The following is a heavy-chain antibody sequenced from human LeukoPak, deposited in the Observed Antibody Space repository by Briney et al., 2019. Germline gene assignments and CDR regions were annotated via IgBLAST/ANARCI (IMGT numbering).Heavy chain of an antibody. CDR1: CRSISSYY. J-gene: IGHJ4*02. D-gene: IGHD3-10*01. CDR3: ARFITVVPGARSDAYHFDY. CDR2: TYSSGST. Sequence: PSETLSLTCSVSCRSISSYYWSWIRQPPGKGLEWIGYTYSSGSTDYNPSLKSRVTIFVDTSKNQFFLKLRSVTAADTAVFYCARFITVVPGARSDAYHFDYWGQGTLVTVSS. V-gene: IGHV4-4*08.